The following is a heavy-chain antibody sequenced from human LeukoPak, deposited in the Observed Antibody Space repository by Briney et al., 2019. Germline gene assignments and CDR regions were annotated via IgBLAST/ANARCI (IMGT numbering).Heavy chain of an antibody. Sequence: GGSLRLSCAASGFSFSTHWMHSVRHAPGRELVWVARIDYDGSSTAYPHSVKGRFTISRDNAKNTLYLQMNSLRAEDTAVYYCARGGQGAIDIWGPGTMVIVSS. CDR2: IDYDGSST. J-gene: IGHJ3*02. CDR3: ARGGQGAIDI. V-gene: IGHV3-74*01. CDR1: GFSFSTHW.